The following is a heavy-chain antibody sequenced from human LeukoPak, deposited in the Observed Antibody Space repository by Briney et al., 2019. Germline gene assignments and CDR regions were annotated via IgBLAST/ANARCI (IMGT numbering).Heavy chain of an antibody. D-gene: IGHD2-2*01. CDR3: AKDNQLLSHDAFDI. V-gene: IGHV1-69*05. J-gene: IGHJ3*02. CDR2: IIPIFGTA. Sequence: SVKVSCKASGGTFSSYAISWVRQAPGQGLEWMGGIIPIFGTANYAQKFQGRVTITTDESTSTAYMELSSLRSEDTAVYYCAKDNQLLSHDAFDIWGQGTMVTVSS. CDR1: GGTFSSYA.